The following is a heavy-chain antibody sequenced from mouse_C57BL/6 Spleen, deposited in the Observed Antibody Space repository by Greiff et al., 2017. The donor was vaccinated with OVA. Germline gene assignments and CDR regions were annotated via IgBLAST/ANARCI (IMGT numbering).Heavy chain of an antibody. CDR1: GYTFTDHT. CDR3: ERISDNEWYFEV. D-gene: IGHD6-2*01. Sequence: LQESDAELVKPGASVKISCQVSGYTFTDHTIHWMKQRPEQGLEWIGYIYPRDGSTKYNEKFKGKATLTEDKSYSTAYMQLNNITSEASAVYVCERISDNEWYFEVWGTGTTVTVSS. V-gene: IGHV1-78*01. J-gene: IGHJ1*03. CDR2: IYPRDGST.